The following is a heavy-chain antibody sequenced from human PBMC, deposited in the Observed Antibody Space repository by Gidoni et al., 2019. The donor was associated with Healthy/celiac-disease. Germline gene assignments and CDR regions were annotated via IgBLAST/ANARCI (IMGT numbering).Heavy chain of an antibody. CDR2: IYYSGNT. J-gene: IGHJ4*02. CDR3: ARVALGTIGYTPDY. D-gene: IGHD2-2*02. Sequence: QVQLQESGPGLVKPSQTLSLTCTVSGGSISSGGYYWSWIRQHPGKGLDWIGYIYYSGNTYYNPSLKCRITISVDTSKNQFSLKLSSVTAADTAVYYCARVALGTIGYTPDYWGQGTLVTVSS. CDR1: GGSISSGGYY. V-gene: IGHV4-31*03.